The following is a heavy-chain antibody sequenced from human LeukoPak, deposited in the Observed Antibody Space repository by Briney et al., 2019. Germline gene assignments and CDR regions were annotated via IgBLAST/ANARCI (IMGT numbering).Heavy chain of an antibody. CDR3: ARGGITMVRGVITNLGYYYGMDV. J-gene: IGHJ6*02. D-gene: IGHD3-10*01. CDR2: MNPNSGNT. V-gene: IGHV1-8*01. CDR1: GYTFTSYD. Sequence: ASVKVSCKASGYTFTSYDINWVRQGTGQGLEWMGWMNPNSGNTGYAQKFQGRVTMTRNTSISTAYMELSSLRSEDTAVYYCARGGITMVRGVITNLGYYYGMDVWGQGTTVTVSS.